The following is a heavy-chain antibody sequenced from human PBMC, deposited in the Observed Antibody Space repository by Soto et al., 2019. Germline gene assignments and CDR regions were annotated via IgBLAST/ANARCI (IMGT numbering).Heavy chain of an antibody. Sequence: VGSLRLSCSASGFTFNTYAMHWVRQSPGKGLEYVSAITASGGKTYYADSVKGRFTTSRDNSKNTLYLQMNSLRTEDSAVYYCAISEGGYCSSTSCYSNSFDYWGQGILVTVSS. CDR3: AISEGGYCSSTSCYSNSFDY. D-gene: IGHD2-2*01. V-gene: IGHV3-64D*08. CDR2: ITASGGKT. CDR1: GFTFNTYA. J-gene: IGHJ4*02.